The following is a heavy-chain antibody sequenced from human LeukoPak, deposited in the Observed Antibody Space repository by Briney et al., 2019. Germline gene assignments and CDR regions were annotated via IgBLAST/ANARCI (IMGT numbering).Heavy chain of an antibody. CDR1: GGSISSYY. CDR3: ARTPSSSSWSTYYYYGMDV. J-gene: IGHJ6*02. CDR2: IYYSGST. D-gene: IGHD6-13*01. Sequence: SETLSLTCTVSGGSISSYYWSWIRQPPGKGMEWIGYIYYSGSTNYNPSLKSRVTISVDTSKNQFSLKLSSVTAADTAVYYCARTPSSSSWSTYYYYGMDVWGQGTTVTVSS. V-gene: IGHV4-59*08.